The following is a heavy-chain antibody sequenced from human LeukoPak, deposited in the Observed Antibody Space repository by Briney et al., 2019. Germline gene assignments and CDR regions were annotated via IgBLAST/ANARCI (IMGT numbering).Heavy chain of an antibody. J-gene: IGHJ4*02. V-gene: IGHV1-2*02. CDR1: GYTFTGYY. D-gene: IGHD6-13*01. Sequence: ASVKVSCKASGYTFTGYYMHWVRQAPGQGLEWMGWINPNSGGTNYAQKFKGRVTMTRATSTSTAYMELSRLRSDDTAVYYCARVPLSSSWPFDYWGQGTLVTVSS. CDR3: ARVPLSSSWPFDY. CDR2: INPNSGGT.